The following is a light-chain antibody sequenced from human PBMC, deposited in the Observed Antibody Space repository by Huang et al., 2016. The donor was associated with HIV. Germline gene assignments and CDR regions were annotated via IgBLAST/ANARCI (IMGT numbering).Light chain of an antibody. CDR3: QQTASVPLT. CDR1: QTISTF. V-gene: IGKV1-39*01. J-gene: IGKJ4*01. CDR2: AAS. Sequence: DIQMTQSPSSLSASVGDRINITCRASQTISTFLKWYQQQPGKAPKLLIYAASNLQSGVSARFSGTGSGTHFTLTVTGLQPDDFATYCCQQTASVPLTFGGGTRVE.